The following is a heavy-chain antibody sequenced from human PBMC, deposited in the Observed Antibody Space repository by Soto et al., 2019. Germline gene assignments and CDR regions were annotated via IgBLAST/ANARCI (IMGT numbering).Heavy chain of an antibody. V-gene: IGHV1-69*02. Sequence: QVQLVQSGAELKKPGSSVKVSCKASGDTFSFYTINWVRQSPGLGLEWMGRVNPILSMSNYAQKFQGRVTMTADKSTSTAYMELRSLRSEYTAFYYCATSYGSGYRAFDYWGQGALVTVSS. CDR3: ATSYGSGYRAFDY. D-gene: IGHD3-10*01. CDR2: VNPILSMS. CDR1: GDTFSFYT. J-gene: IGHJ4*02.